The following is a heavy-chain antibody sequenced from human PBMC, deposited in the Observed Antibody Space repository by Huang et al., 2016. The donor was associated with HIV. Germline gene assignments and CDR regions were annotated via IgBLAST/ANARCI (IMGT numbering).Heavy chain of an antibody. J-gene: IGHJ3*02. D-gene: IGHD2-2*01. CDR1: GSTFTSYG. V-gene: IGHV1-18*01. CDR2: ISPSNGVT. CDR3: ARDSPLLGVVIVVVPTAPNAFDI. Sequence: QVQLVQSGVEVKKHGASVKVSCKASGSTFTSYGISWVRQAPGQGLAWMGWISPSNGVTNDAQNVQCRVTMTTDTSTSTAYMELRILRSDDTAVYYCARDSPLLGVVIVVVPTAPNAFDIWGQGTMVTVSS.